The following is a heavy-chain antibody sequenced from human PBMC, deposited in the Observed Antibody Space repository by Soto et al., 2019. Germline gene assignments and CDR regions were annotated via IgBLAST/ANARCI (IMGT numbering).Heavy chain of an antibody. D-gene: IGHD3-10*01. CDR3: VGGEGYFDY. J-gene: IGHJ4*02. CDR2: ISYDGSDK. CDR1: GFPFTSYG. Sequence: QVQLVESGGGVVQPGRSLRLSCAASGFPFTSYGMHWVREGPDKGLEWVAIISYDGSDKYYADSVKGRFTISRDNSKNTLYRQMNSLRPEDTGLYYCVGGEGYFDYRGQGTLVIVSS. V-gene: IGHV3-30*03.